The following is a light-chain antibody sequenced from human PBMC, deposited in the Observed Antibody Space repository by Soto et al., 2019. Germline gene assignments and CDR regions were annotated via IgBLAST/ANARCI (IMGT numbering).Light chain of an antibody. V-gene: IGLV2-14*01. CDR2: EVS. CDR1: RTDVGGYNF. J-gene: IGLJ1*01. CDR3: CSYVSSKTYV. Sequence: QSVLTQPASVSGSPGQSITISCTGTRTDVGGYNFVSWYQQHPGKAPKVIIYEVSNRPSGVSDRFSGSKSDNTASLTISGLQAEDEADYYCCSYVSSKTYVFGTGTKDTVL.